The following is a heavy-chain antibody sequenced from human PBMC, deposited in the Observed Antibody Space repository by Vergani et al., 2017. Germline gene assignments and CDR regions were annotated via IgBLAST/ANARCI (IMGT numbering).Heavy chain of an antibody. CDR3: AREWLGELLYPFSYYGMDV. Sequence: QVQLVQSGAEVKKPGASVKVSCKASGYTFTRYGISWVRQAPGQGLEWMGWISAYNGNTNYAQKLQGRVTMTTDTSTSTAYMELRSLRSDETAVYYCAREWLGELLYPFSYYGMDVWGQGTTVTVSS. J-gene: IGHJ6*02. CDR1: GYTFTRYG. CDR2: ISAYNGNT. V-gene: IGHV1-18*01. D-gene: IGHD3-10*01.